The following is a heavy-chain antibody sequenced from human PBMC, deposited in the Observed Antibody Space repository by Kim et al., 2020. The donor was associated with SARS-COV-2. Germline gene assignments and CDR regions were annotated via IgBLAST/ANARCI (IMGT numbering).Heavy chain of an antibody. CDR1: GGSISSGGYY. V-gene: IGHV4-31*03. D-gene: IGHD3-10*01. Sequence: SETLSLTCTVSGGSISSGGYYWSWIRQHPGKGLEWIGYIYYSGSTYYNPSLKSRVTISVDTSKNQFSLKLSSVTAADTAVYYCARWVARYYYGSGGLYYFDYWGQGTLVTVSS. CDR3: ARWVARYYYGSGGLYYFDY. CDR2: IYYSGST. J-gene: IGHJ4*02.